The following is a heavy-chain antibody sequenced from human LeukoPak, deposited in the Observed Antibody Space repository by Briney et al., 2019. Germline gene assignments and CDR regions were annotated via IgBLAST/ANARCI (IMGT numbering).Heavy chain of an antibody. J-gene: IGHJ5*02. V-gene: IGHV4-59*01. Sequence: PSETLSLTCTVSGASISSYYWSWIRQPPGKGLEWIGYGLYRGSTNYNPSLKSRVTISLDTSKNEFSLKLTSVTAADTAVYYCARVGYFGSGSYESLYPWGQGTLVTVSS. CDR3: ARVGYFGSGSYESLYP. D-gene: IGHD3-10*01. CDR1: GASISSYY. CDR2: GLYRGST.